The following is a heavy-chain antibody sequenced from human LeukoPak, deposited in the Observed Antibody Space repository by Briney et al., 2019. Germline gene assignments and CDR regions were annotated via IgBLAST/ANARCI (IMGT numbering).Heavy chain of an antibody. Sequence: GGSLRLSCAASGFTFSSYAMSWVRQAPGKGLEWVSAISGSGGSTYYADSVKGWFTISRDNSKNTLYLQMNSLRAEDTAVYYCARDRVTMVRGVIIRDYYYYYMDVWGKGTTVTVSS. CDR3: ARDRVTMVRGVIIRDYYYYYMDV. D-gene: IGHD3-10*01. V-gene: IGHV3-23*01. CDR1: GFTFSSYA. CDR2: ISGSGGST. J-gene: IGHJ6*03.